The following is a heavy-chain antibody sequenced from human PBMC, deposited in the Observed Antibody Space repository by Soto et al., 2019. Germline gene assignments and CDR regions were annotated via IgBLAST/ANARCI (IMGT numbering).Heavy chain of an antibody. CDR2: IGTAGDT. V-gene: IGHV3-13*04. J-gene: IGHJ6*02. CDR3: ARGEHYYYVMDV. CDR1: GVTFSSYD. Sequence: EVQLVESGGGLVQPGGSLRVSCAASGVTFSSYDMHWVRQATGKGLEWVSAIGTAGDTYYPGSVKGRFTISRENAKNSLYLQMNSLRAGDTAVYYCARGEHYYYVMDVWGQGTTVTVAS. D-gene: IGHD1-1*01.